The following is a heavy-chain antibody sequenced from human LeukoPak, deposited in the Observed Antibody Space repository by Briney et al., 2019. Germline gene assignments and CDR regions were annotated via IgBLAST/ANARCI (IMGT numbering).Heavy chain of an antibody. J-gene: IGHJ6*02. CDR1: GGSISSYY. CDR3: ARAAAAVSGMDV. CDR2: IYYSGST. D-gene: IGHD6-13*01. V-gene: IGHV4-59*01. Sequence: SETPSLTCSVSGGSISSYYWSWIRQPPGKGLEWIGYIYYSGSTNYNPSLKSRVTISVDTSKNQFSLKLSSVTAADTAVYYCARAAAAVSGMDVWGQGTTVTVSS.